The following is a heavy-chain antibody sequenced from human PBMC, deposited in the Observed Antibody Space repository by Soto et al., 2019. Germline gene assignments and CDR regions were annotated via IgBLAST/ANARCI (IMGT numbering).Heavy chain of an antibody. CDR2: IYDSGST. J-gene: IGHJ4*02. CDR3: ARGALRWSTSWDFDY. D-gene: IGHD4-17*01. Sequence: SETLSLTCAASGGSISSGGYSWSWIRQPPGKGLEWIGYIYDSGSTYYNPSLKSRVTISVDRSKNQFSLKLSSVTAADTAVYYCARGALRWSTSWDFDYWGQGTLVTVSS. V-gene: IGHV4-30-2*01. CDR1: GGSISSGGYS.